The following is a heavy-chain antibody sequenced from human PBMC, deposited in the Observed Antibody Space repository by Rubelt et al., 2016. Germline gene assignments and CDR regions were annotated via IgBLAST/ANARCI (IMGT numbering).Heavy chain of an antibody. CDR2: ISGSGGST. CDR1: GFTFSSYA. V-gene: IGHV3-23*01. Sequence: GGGLVQPGGSLRLSCAASGFTFSSYAMSWVRQAPGKGLEWVSAISGSGGSTYYADSVKGRFTISRDNSKNKLYLQMNSLRAEDTAVYYCAKYLNSWGSPYYYGMDVWGQGTTVTVSS. D-gene: IGHD3-22*01. J-gene: IGHJ6*02. CDR3: AKYLNSWGSPYYYGMDV.